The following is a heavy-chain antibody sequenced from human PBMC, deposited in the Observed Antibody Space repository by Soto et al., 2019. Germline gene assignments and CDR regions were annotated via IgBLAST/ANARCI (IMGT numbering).Heavy chain of an antibody. CDR1: GYTFTSYG. Sequence: QVQLVQSGAEVKKPGASVKVSCKASGYTFTSYGISWVRQAPGQGLEWMGWISAYNGNTNYAQKLQGRVTMTTDPSTSTAYMELRSLRSDDTAVYYCARDVATAMDPNWFDPWGQGTLVTVSS. D-gene: IGHD5-18*01. CDR3: ARDVATAMDPNWFDP. CDR2: ISAYNGNT. V-gene: IGHV1-18*01. J-gene: IGHJ5*02.